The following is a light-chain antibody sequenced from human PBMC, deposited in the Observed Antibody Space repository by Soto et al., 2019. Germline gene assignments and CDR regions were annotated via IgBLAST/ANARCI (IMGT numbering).Light chain of an antibody. CDR2: ANN. J-gene: IGLJ1*01. CDR1: SSNIGNNY. Sequence: QSVLTQPPSASGTPGQRVTISCSGSSSNIGNNYVYWYQQFPGTAPKLLIYANNRRPSGVPERFSGSKSGTSASLAISGLRSEDEADYYCSSYTSSSSLVFGTGTKLTVL. CDR3: SSYTSSSSLV. V-gene: IGLV1-47*02.